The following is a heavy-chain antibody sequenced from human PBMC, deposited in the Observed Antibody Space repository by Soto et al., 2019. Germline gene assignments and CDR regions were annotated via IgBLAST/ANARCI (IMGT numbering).Heavy chain of an antibody. Sequence: QVQLQESGPGLVKPSETLSLTCTVSGGSISSYYWSWIRQPPGKGLEWIGYIYYSGSTNYNPSLKRRLTISVDTSQNQFSLKLSSVTAADTAVYYCARDVSDDSSGYYYYGMDVWGQGTTVTVSS. CDR2: IYYSGST. CDR1: GGSISSYY. D-gene: IGHD3-22*01. CDR3: ARDVSDDSSGYYYYGMDV. V-gene: IGHV4-59*01. J-gene: IGHJ6*02.